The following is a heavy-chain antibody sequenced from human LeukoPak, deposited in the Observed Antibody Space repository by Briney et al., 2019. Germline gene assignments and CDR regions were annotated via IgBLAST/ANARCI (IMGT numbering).Heavy chain of an antibody. D-gene: IGHD3-9*01. J-gene: IGHJ4*02. CDR1: GFGFSSFG. V-gene: IGHV3-33*01. Sequence: GGSLRLSCAASGFGFSSFGMHWVRQAPGKGLEWVAVIWYDGTNKYYADSVKGRFTISRDNSKSTLNLQMNSLRAEDTAVYYCARFNYDIGFDYWGQGTLVTVSS. CDR2: IWYDGTNK. CDR3: ARFNYDIGFDY.